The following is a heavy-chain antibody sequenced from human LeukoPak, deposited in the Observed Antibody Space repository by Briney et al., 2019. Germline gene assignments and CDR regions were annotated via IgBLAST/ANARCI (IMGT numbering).Heavy chain of an antibody. D-gene: IGHD4-11*01. Sequence: SETLSLTCTVSGGSLSSSSYYWGWIRQPPGKGLEWIGSIYYSGSTYYNPSLKSRVPISVDTSKNQFSLKLISVTAADTAVYYCARRQELRFDWFDPWGQGTLVTVSS. CDR1: GGSLSSSSYY. J-gene: IGHJ5*02. V-gene: IGHV4-39*01. CDR2: IYYSGST. CDR3: ARRQELRFDWFDP.